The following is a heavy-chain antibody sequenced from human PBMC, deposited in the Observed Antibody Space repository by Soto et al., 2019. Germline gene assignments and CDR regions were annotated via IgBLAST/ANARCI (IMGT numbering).Heavy chain of an antibody. CDR3: ARILKVVVNFGRAFDY. J-gene: IGHJ4*02. CDR1: GFSLSNARMG. Sequence: QVTLKESGPVLAKPTETLTLTCTVSGFSLSNARMGVSWIRQPPGKALEWLAHIFSNDEKSYSTSLKSRLTTSKDTSKSQVVLTMTNIDPVDTATYYCARILKVVVNFGRAFDYWGQGTLVTVSS. D-gene: IGHD3-22*01. CDR2: IFSNDEK. V-gene: IGHV2-26*01.